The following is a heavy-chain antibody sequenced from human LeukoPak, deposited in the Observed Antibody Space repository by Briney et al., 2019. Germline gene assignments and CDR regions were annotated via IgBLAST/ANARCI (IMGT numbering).Heavy chain of an antibody. D-gene: IGHD3-22*01. CDR1: GFTVSSNY. CDR3: ARESDYYDSSYMDY. J-gene: IGHJ4*02. V-gene: IGHV3-21*01. Sequence: PGGSLRLSCAASGFTVSSNYMSWVRQAPRKGLEWVSSISSSSSYIYYADSVKGRFTISRDNAKNSLYLQMNSLRAEDTAVYYCARESDYYDSSYMDYWGQGTLVTVSS. CDR2: ISSSSSYI.